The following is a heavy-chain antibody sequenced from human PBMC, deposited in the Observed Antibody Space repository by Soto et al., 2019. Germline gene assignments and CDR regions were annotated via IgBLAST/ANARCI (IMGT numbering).Heavy chain of an antibody. CDR3: ARGGMGYNGRRWFDP. CDR2: IIPIFGTA. Sequence: SVKVSCKASGGTFSRYAISWVRQAPGQGLEWMGGIIPIFGTANYAQKFQGRVTITADESTSTAYMELSSLRSEDTVVYYCARGGMGYNGRRWFDPWGQGTLVTVSS. CDR1: GGTFSRYA. D-gene: IGHD5-12*01. V-gene: IGHV1-69*13. J-gene: IGHJ5*02.